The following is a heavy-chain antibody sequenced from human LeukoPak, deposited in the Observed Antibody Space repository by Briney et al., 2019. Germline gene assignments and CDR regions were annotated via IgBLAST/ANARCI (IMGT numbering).Heavy chain of an antibody. CDR3: ASYSRDGYSFDY. J-gene: IGHJ4*02. Sequence: PSQTLSLTCTVSGGSINSGTNYWSWIRQPAGKGLEWIGRVYTSGSTNYNPSFKSRATISLDTSKNQFSLKLSSVTAADTAVYYCASYSRDGYSFDYWGQGTLVTVSS. V-gene: IGHV4-61*02. CDR2: VYTSGST. D-gene: IGHD5-24*01. CDR1: GGSINSGTNY.